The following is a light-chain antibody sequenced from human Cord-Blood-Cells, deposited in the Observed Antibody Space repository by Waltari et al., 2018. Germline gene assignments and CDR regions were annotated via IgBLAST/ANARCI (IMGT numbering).Light chain of an antibody. CDR1: QSVLYSSNNKNY. Sequence: DIMMTQSPDSLAVSLGERATINCKSSQSVLYSSNNKNYLAWYQQKPGQPPKLLIYWSSPRESCVPDRFSGSVSWTDFTLTISSLQAEDVAVYYCQAQNTFGQGTKLEIK. CDR3: QAQNT. J-gene: IGKJ2*01. V-gene: IGKV4-1*01. CDR2: WSS.